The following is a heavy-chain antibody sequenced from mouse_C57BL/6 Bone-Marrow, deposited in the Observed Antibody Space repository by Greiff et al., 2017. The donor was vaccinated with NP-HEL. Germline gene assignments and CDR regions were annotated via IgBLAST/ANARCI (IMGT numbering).Heavy chain of an antibody. D-gene: IGHD2-4*01. CDR2: ISYDGSN. Sequence: EVQLVESGPGLVKPSQSLSLTCSVTGYSITSGYYWNWIRQFPGNKLEWMGYISYDGSNNYNPSLKNRISITRDPSKNQFFLTLNSVTTEDTATYYCASFYYDYGFDGWGTGTTVTVSS. CDR1: GYSITSGYY. CDR3: ASFYYDYGFDG. J-gene: IGHJ1*03. V-gene: IGHV3-6*01.